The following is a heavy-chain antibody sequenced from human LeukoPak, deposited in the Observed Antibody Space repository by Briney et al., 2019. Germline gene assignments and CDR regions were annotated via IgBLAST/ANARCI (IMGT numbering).Heavy chain of an antibody. CDR1: GFTFSSYW. CDR3: ASQKRNRYYYYYMDV. Sequence: QPGGSLRLSCAASGFTFSSYWMSWVRQAPGKGLEWVANIKQDGSEKYYVDSVKGRFTISRDNAKNSLYLQMNSLRAEDTAVYYCASQKRNRYYYYYMDVWGKGTTVIVSS. V-gene: IGHV3-7*01. J-gene: IGHJ6*03. CDR2: IKQDGSEK. D-gene: IGHD2/OR15-2a*01.